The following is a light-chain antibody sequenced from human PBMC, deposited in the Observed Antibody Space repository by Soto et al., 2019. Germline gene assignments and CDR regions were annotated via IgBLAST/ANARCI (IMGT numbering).Light chain of an antibody. CDR3: QTWGTGIRV. Sequence: QLVLTQLPSASASLGASVKLTCTLSSGHSSHAIAWHQQQPDKGPRFLMKVDSDGSHITGDGIPDRFSGSSSGAERYLIISSLQSEDEGDYYCQTWGTGIRVFGGGTKVTVL. CDR2: VDSDGSH. CDR1: SGHSSHA. J-gene: IGLJ3*02. V-gene: IGLV4-69*01.